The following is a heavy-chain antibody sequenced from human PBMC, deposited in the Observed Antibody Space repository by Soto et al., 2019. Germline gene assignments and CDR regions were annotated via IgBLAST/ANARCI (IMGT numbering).Heavy chain of an antibody. D-gene: IGHD3-10*01. CDR1: GYTFTSYY. CDR2: INPSGGST. J-gene: IGHJ6*02. CDR3: ARGITMVRGVTPYYYYGMDV. V-gene: IGHV1-46*01. Sequence: RASVKVSCKASGYTFTSYYMHWVRQAPGQGLEWMGIINPSGGSTSYAQKFQGRVTMTRDTSTSTVYMELSSLRSEDTAVYYCARGITMVRGVTPYYYYGMDVWGQGTTVTVSS.